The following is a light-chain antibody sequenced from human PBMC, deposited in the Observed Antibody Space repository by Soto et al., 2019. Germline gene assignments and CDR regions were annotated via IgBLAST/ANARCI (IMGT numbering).Light chain of an antibody. J-gene: IGLJ2*01. CDR3: SSYTSGSTVI. Sequence: QSALTQPASVSGSPGQAITISCTGTSSDVGGCKYVSWYQQHPGKAPKLMIYDVSIRPSGVSNRFSGSKSANTACLTISGLQAEDEADYYCSSYTSGSTVIFGGGTALTVL. CDR1: SSDVGGCKY. V-gene: IGLV2-14*01. CDR2: DVS.